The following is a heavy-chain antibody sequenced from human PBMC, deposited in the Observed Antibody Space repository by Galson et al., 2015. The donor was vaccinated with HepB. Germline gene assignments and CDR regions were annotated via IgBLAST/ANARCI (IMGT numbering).Heavy chain of an antibody. D-gene: IGHD1-26*01. CDR1: GFTFSSYA. CDR2: ISYDGSNK. J-gene: IGHJ4*02. CDR3: ARDLYMRAGGGGGSFLGY. Sequence: SLRLSCAASGFTFSSYAMHWVRQAPGTGLEWVAVISYDGSNKYYADDVKGRFTVSRANSKNTLSLQMNRLRAEDTAVYYRARDLYMRAGGGGGSFLGYWGQGTLVTVSS. V-gene: IGHV3-30*04.